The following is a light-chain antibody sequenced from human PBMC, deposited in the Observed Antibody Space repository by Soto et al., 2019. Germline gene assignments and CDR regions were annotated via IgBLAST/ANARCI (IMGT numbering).Light chain of an antibody. CDR1: SSDVGAYNY. V-gene: IGLV2-14*01. J-gene: IGLJ1*01. Sequence: QSAPTQPASVSGSPGQSITISCTGTSSDVGAYNYVSWYQQHPGKVPKIMIYDVTNRPSGVSNRFSGSKSGNTASLTIAGLQAEDQADYYCVSYTSSIPYVFGTGTKLTVL. CDR2: DVT. CDR3: VSYTSSIPYV.